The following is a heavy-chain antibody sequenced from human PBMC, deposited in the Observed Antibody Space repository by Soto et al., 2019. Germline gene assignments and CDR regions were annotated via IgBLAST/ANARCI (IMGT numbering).Heavy chain of an antibody. CDR2: INPSGGST. Sequence: ASVKVSCKVSGYTFTSYYMHWVRQAPGQGLEWMGIINPSGGSTSYAQKFQGRVTMTRDTSTSTVYMELSSLRSEDTAVYYCARXRSGSSAHYYYYYGMDVWGQGTTVTVSS. V-gene: IGHV1-46*01. D-gene: IGHD1-26*01. J-gene: IGHJ6*02. CDR3: ARXRSGSSAHYYYYYGMDV. CDR1: GYTFTSYY.